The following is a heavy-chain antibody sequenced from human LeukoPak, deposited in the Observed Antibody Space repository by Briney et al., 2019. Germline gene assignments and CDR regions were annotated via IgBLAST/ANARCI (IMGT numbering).Heavy chain of an antibody. V-gene: IGHV3-23*01. Sequence: GGSLRLSCAASGFTVSSNYMSWVRQAPGKGLELVSGIIPSCHTTYYADSVRGRFTISRDNSRNTVYLKMNSLRAEDTAVYYCAKDDRWLQFCCWGQGTLVTVTA. J-gene: IGHJ4*02. D-gene: IGHD5-24*01. CDR1: GFTVSSNY. CDR3: AKDDRWLQFCC. CDR2: IIPSCHTT.